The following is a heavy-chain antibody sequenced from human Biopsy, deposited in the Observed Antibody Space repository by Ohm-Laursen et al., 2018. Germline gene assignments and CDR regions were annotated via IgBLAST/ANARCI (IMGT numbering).Heavy chain of an antibody. V-gene: IGHV4-39*07. Sequence: GTLSLTCPVSGGSISSSTTYYWAWLRQPPGKGLEWIGSIYNTETTFYNPSLKSRVTISVDTSKNQFSLKLYSVTAADTAVYYCARGGRYYYDSPDNWGQGTLVIVSS. D-gene: IGHD3-22*01. CDR2: IYNTETT. J-gene: IGHJ4*02. CDR1: GGSISSSTTYY. CDR3: ARGGRYYYDSPDN.